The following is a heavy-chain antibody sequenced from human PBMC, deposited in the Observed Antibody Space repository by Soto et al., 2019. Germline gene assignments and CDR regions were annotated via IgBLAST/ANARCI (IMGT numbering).Heavy chain of an antibody. J-gene: IGHJ3*02. CDR2: IILIFGKA. CDR3: ARSRVTYYYDRSAFDI. D-gene: IGHD3-22*01. V-gene: IGHV1-69*01. CDR1: GGTFSSYA. Sequence: QVQLVQSGAEVKKPGSSVKVSGKASGGTFSSYAISWVRQAPGQGLEGMGGIILIFGKANYAQKFHGSVTITADESTSTAYMELSSLRSEDTAVYYCARSRVTYYYDRSAFDIWGQGTMVTVSS.